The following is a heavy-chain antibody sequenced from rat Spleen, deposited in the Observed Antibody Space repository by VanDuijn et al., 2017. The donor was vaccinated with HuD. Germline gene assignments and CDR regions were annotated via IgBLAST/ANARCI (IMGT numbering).Heavy chain of an antibody. Sequence: QVHLKESGPGLVQPSQTLSLTCTVSGLSLTSNSVSWIRQPPGKGLEWMGVMWSNGGTDYNSAFKSRLSISRDTSKSQVFLKMNSLQTEDTAMFFCVRGSAFFDYWGQGVMVTVSS. J-gene: IGHJ2*01. CDR2: MWSNGGT. V-gene: IGHV2-47*01. CDR3: VRGSAFFDY. CDR1: GLSLTSNS. D-gene: IGHD4-1*01.